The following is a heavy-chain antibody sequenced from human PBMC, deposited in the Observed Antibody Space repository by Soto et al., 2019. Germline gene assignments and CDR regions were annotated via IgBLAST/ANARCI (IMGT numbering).Heavy chain of an antibody. V-gene: IGHV3-48*02. CDR2: ISSSSSTI. D-gene: IGHD1-26*01. CDR3: ARLGLGEPAPLPGDRIVGAPPWFDP. Sequence: GGSLRLSCAASGFTFSSYSMNWVRQAPGKGLEWVSYISSSSSTIYYADSVKGRFTISRDNAKNSLYLQMNSLGDEDTAVYYCARLGLGEPAPLPGDRIVGAPPWFDPWGQGTLVTVSS. J-gene: IGHJ5*02. CDR1: GFTFSSYS.